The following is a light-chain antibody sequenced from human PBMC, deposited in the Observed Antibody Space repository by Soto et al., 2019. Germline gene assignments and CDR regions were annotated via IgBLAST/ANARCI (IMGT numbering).Light chain of an antibody. J-gene: IGKJ4*01. CDR1: QGVSRK. V-gene: IGKV3-15*01. CDR2: GAS. CDR3: LQDDNYPFT. Sequence: DIVMTQSPATLSVAPGERVTFSCRASQGVSRKLAWYQHKPGQAPRLLISGASTGATGIPARFSGSGSGTEFTLTISSLQSEDCAIYYCLQDDNYPFTFGGGTKVEIK.